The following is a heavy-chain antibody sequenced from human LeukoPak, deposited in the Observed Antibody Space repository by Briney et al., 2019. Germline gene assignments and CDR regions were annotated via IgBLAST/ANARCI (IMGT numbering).Heavy chain of an antibody. Sequence: PGGSLRLSCAASGFIVSSNYMSWVRKAPGKGLESVSDIYSGGSTYYADSVKGRFTISRDNSKNTLYLQMNSLRAEDTAVYYCAREGSDILTGYSFRYFDYWGQGTLVTVSS. D-gene: IGHD3-9*01. CDR2: IYSGGST. CDR1: GFIVSSNY. V-gene: IGHV3-53*01. CDR3: AREGSDILTGYSFRYFDY. J-gene: IGHJ4*02.